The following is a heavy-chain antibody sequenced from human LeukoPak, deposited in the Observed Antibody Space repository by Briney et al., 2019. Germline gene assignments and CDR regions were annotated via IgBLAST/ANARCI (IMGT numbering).Heavy chain of an antibody. Sequence: GGSLTLSCVASGFTFSNYAMSWVRQAPGKRLEWVSAITGRAGSTYYADPVKGRFTISRDNSRNTLFLQMNSLRAEDTAIYYCAKWGDFDILTGYYVSDFWGQGTLVTVSS. V-gene: IGHV3-23*01. CDR3: AKWGDFDILTGYYVSDF. CDR1: GFTFSNYA. CDR2: ITGRAGST. J-gene: IGHJ4*02. D-gene: IGHD3-9*01.